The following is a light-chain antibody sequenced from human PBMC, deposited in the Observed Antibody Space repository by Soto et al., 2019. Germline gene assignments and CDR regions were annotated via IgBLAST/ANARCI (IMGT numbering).Light chain of an antibody. CDR1: EDINIY. V-gene: IGKV1-9*01. J-gene: IGKJ3*01. Sequence: DIQLTQSPSFLSASVGDRVTITCRASEDINIYLAWYQQKPGKAPKLLIYAASTLQSGVPSRFSGDGSGTEFTLTIISLQPEDFATYYCQQADTYPKFGPGTKVDNK. CDR3: QQADTYPK. CDR2: AAS.